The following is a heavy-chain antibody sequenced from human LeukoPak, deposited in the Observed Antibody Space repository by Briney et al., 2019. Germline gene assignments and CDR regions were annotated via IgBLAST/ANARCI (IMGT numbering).Heavy chain of an antibody. D-gene: IGHD3-22*01. CDR2: IYSSGST. CDR3: ARVSHYYDSSGYYYVRAFDI. J-gene: IGHJ3*02. CDR1: GGSISSYY. V-gene: IGHV4-59*01. Sequence: SETLSLTCTVSGGSISSYYWSWIRQPPGKGLEWIGYIYSSGSTNYNPSLKSRVTISVDTSKNRFSLNLSSVTAADTAVYYCARVSHYYDSSGYYYVRAFDIWGQGTMVTVSS.